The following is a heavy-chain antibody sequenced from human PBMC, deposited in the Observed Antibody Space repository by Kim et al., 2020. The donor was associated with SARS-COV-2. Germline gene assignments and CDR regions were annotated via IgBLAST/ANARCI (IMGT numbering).Heavy chain of an antibody. CDR3: ARWGYCGGDCYSYGMDV. CDR2: ISSSSSYI. CDR1: GFTFSSYS. Sequence: GGSLRLSCAASGFTFSSYSMNWVRQAPGNGLEWVSSISSSSSYIYYADSVKGRFTISRDNAKNSLYLQMNSLRAEDTAVYYCARWGYCGGDCYSYGMDVWGQGTTVTVSS. D-gene: IGHD2-21*01. V-gene: IGHV3-21*01. J-gene: IGHJ6*02.